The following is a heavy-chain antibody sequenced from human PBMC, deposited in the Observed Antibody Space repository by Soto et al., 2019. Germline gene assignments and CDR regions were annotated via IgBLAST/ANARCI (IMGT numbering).Heavy chain of an antibody. Sequence: GGSLRLSCAASGFTFSSYAMSWVRQAPGKGLEWVSAISGSGGSTYYADSVKGRFTISRDNSKNTLYLQMNSLRAEDTAVYYCAKDRALRAAAGTTFDYWGQGTLVTVSS. V-gene: IGHV3-23*01. CDR2: ISGSGGST. J-gene: IGHJ4*02. CDR1: GFTFSSYA. CDR3: AKDRALRAAAGTTFDY. D-gene: IGHD6-13*01.